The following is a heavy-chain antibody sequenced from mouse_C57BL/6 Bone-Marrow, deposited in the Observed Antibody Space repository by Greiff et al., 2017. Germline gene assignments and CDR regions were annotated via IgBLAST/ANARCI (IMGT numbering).Heavy chain of an antibody. CDR2: INPNNGGT. D-gene: IGHD1-1*01. Sequence: VQLQQSGPELVKPGASVKISCKASGYTFTDYYMNWVKQSHGKSLEWIGDINPNNGGTSYNQKFKGKATLTVDTSSSTAYMELRSLASEDSAVDYCARDYGSSCDFYYWGQGTTLTLSS. V-gene: IGHV1-26*01. CDR3: ARDYGSSCDFYY. CDR1: GYTFTDYY. J-gene: IGHJ2*01.